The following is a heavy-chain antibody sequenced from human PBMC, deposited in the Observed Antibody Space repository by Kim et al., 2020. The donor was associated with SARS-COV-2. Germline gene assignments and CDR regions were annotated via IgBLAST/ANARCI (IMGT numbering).Heavy chain of an antibody. V-gene: IGHV3-48*04. J-gene: IGHJ4*02. D-gene: IGHD3-10*01. Sequence: GGSLRLFCTASGFTFSSYSMNWVRQAPGKGLEWISFISNNHSPTYYADSVKGRFTISRDNAKNSLYLQMNSLRAEDTAVYYCARSRPLRGITFDYWGQGSLVTVSS. CDR1: GFTFSSYS. CDR3: ARSRPLRGITFDY. CDR2: ISNNHSPT.